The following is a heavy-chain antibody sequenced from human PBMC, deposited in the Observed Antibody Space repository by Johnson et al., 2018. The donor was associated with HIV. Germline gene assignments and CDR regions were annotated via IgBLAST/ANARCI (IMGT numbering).Heavy chain of an antibody. CDR2: ISYDGSNK. V-gene: IGHV3-30-3*01. CDR3: AREMVAAKDAFDI. Sequence: QVQLVESGGGLVKPGGSLRLSCAASGFTFSDSYMAWIRQAPGKGLEWVAVISYDGSNKYYPDSVKGRFTISRDNFKNTLYLQMDSLRAEDTAVYFCAREMVAAKDAFDIWGQGTMVTVSS. CDR1: GFTFSDSY. J-gene: IGHJ3*02. D-gene: IGHD2-15*01.